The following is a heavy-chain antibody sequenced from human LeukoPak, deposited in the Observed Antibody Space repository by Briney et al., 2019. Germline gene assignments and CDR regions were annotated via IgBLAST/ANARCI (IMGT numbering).Heavy chain of an antibody. Sequence: PGGSLRPSCAASGFTFSNYWMSWVRQAPGKGLEWVSSISSSSSYIYYADSVKGRFTISRDNAKNSLYLQMNSLRAEDTAVYYCARADGYNHAFDIWGQGTMVTVSS. CDR2: ISSSSSYI. V-gene: IGHV3-21*01. CDR1: GFTFSNYW. D-gene: IGHD5-24*01. CDR3: ARADGYNHAFDI. J-gene: IGHJ3*02.